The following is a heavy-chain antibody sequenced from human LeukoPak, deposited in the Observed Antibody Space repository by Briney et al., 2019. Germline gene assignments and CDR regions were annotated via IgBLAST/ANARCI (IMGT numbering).Heavy chain of an antibody. CDR1: GFTFSSYA. V-gene: IGHV3-23*01. Sequence: GGSLRLSCAASGFTFSSYAMSWVRQAPGKGLEWVSAISGSGGSTYYADSVKGRFTISRDNSKNTLYLQMNSLRAEDTAVYYCAKALDSRYYYYCGMDVWGQGTTVTVSS. CDR3: AKALDSRYYYYCGMDV. J-gene: IGHJ6*02. CDR2: ISGSGGST. D-gene: IGHD6-13*01.